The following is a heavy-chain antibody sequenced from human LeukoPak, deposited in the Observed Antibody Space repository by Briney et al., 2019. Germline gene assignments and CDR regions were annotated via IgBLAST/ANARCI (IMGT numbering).Heavy chain of an antibody. CDR1: GFMVNSKY. D-gene: IGHD6-13*01. V-gene: IGHV3-53*01. J-gene: IGHJ2*01. CDR3: ARGGSTWDWYFDL. CDR2: IYTGGYT. Sequence: GGSLRLSCAASGFMVNSKYMTWVRQAPGKGLEWVSVIYTGGYTNYADSVKGRFTISRDFSQNTLYLQMNSLRVEDTAVYFCARGGSTWDWYFDLCGRGTLVTVSS.